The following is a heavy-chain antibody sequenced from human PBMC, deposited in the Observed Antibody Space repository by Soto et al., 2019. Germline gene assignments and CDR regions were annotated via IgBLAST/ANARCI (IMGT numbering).Heavy chain of an antibody. J-gene: IGHJ5*02. D-gene: IGHD5-12*01. Sequence: SQTLSLTCAISGDSVSSNTASWNWIRQSPSRDLEWLGRTYFRSKWYNDYAVSVKSRIIINPDTSNNQFSLQLNSVTPEDTAVYFCAKGDNPGPKTGYAFDPWGQGIMVTVSS. CDR3: AKGDNPGPKTGYAFDP. CDR2: TYFRSKWYN. V-gene: IGHV6-1*01. CDR1: GDSVSSNTAS.